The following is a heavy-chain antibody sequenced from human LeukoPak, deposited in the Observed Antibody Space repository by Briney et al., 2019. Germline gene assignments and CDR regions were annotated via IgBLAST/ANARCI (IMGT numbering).Heavy chain of an antibody. CDR2: IWYDGSNK. CDR3: AKVQGIAVAGIDY. J-gene: IGHJ4*02. Sequence: LRLSCAASGFTFSSYGMHWVRQAPGKGLEWVAVIWYDGSNKYYADSVEGRFTISRDNSKNTLYLQMNSLRAEDTAVYYCAKVQGIAVAGIDYWGQGTLVTVSS. D-gene: IGHD6-19*01. V-gene: IGHV3-33*06. CDR1: GFTFSSYG.